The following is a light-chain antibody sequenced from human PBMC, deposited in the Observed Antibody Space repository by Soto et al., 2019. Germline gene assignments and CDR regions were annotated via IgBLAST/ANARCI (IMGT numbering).Light chain of an antibody. J-gene: IGLJ1*01. CDR3: SSYTSGSTPYV. CDR1: SSDVGGYNY. Sequence: QSVLTQPPSASGSPGQSVAISCTGTSSDVGGYNYVSWYQQHPGKAPKLMIYEVSNRPSGVSNRFSGSKSGNTASLTISGLQAEDEADYYCSSYTSGSTPYVFGTGTKLTVL. CDR2: EVS. V-gene: IGLV2-14*01.